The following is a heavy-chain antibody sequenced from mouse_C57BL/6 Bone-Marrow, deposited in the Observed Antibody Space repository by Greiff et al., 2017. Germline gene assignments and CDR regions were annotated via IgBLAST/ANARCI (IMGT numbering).Heavy chain of an antibody. CDR1: GFTFSSYA. Sequence: EVQGVESGEGLVKPGGSLKLSCAASGFTFSSYAMSWVRQTPEKRLEWVAYISSGGDYIYYADTVQGRFTISRDNARNTLYLQMSSLKSEDTAMYYCTRDGVLFFDYWGQGTTLTVSS. V-gene: IGHV5-9-1*02. J-gene: IGHJ2*01. CDR2: ISSGGDYI. CDR3: TRDGVLFFDY. D-gene: IGHD1-1*02.